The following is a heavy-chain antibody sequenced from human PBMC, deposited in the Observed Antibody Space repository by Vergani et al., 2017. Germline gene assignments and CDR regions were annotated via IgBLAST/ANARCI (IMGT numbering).Heavy chain of an antibody. Sequence: EVQLVQSGAEVKKPGATVKISCKVSGYTFTDYYMHWVQQAPGKGLEWMGLVDPEDGETIYAEKFQGRVTITADTSTDTAYMELSSLRSEDTAVYYCATDAGDCCDSSGYYFDYWGQGTLVTVSS. D-gene: IGHD3-22*01. CDR3: ATDAGDCCDSSGYYFDY. V-gene: IGHV1-69-2*01. J-gene: IGHJ4*02. CDR2: VDPEDGET. CDR1: GYTFTDYY.